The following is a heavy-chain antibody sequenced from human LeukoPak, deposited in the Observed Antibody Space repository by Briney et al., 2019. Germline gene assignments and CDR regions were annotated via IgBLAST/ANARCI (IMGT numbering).Heavy chain of an antibody. CDR3: ARDYYASGRPDS. J-gene: IGHJ4*02. CDR1: ADSTSSFY. V-gene: IGHV4-4*07. D-gene: IGHD3-10*01. CDR2: IYSDGST. Sequence: SETLSLTCTVSADSTSSFYWSWIRQPAGRELEWIGRIYSDGSTNYNPSLRSRVTMSVDTSKNQFSLKLNSVTAADTAVYYCARDYYASGRPDSWGQGTLVTVSS.